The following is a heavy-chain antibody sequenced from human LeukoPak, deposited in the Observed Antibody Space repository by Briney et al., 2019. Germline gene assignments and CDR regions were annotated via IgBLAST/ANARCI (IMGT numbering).Heavy chain of an antibody. CDR3: ATDLDQFGYDSSGYALDY. Sequence: ASVKVSCRVSGYTLTELSMHWVRQAPGKGLEWMGGFDPEDGETIYAQKFQGRVTMTEDTSTDTAYMELSSLRSEDTAVYYCATDLDQFGYDSSGYALDYWGQGTLVTVSS. CDR2: FDPEDGET. D-gene: IGHD3-22*01. V-gene: IGHV1-24*01. J-gene: IGHJ4*02. CDR1: GYTLTELS.